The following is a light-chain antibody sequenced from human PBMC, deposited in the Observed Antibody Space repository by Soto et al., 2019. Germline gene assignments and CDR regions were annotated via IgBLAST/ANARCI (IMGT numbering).Light chain of an antibody. Sequence: EIVLTQSPGTLSLSPGERATLSCRASQSVSSSYLAWYQQKPGQAPRLLIYGAFSRATGIPDRFSGSGSGTDFTLTISRLEPEVFAVYYCQQYGSSPPYTFGQGTKLEIK. J-gene: IGKJ2*01. CDR3: QQYGSSPPYT. CDR2: GAF. CDR1: QSVSSSY. V-gene: IGKV3-20*01.